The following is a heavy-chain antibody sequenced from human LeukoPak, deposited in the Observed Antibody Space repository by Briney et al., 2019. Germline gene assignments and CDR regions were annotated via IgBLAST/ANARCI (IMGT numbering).Heavy chain of an antibody. Sequence: GASVKVSCKASGYTFTSYLIHWVRQAPGQRLEWMGWINVANDNTKYSQNFQGRVTITGDTSASTAYMELSSLRSEDTAVYYCARAELRYFDWPPGDYWGQGTLVTVSS. CDR1: GYTFTSYL. CDR2: INVANDNT. CDR3: ARAELRYFDWPPGDY. J-gene: IGHJ4*02. V-gene: IGHV1-3*01. D-gene: IGHD3-9*01.